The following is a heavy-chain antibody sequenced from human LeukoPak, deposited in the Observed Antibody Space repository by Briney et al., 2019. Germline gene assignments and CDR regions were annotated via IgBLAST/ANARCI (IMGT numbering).Heavy chain of an antibody. Sequence: GGSLRLSCAASGFTVSSNYMSWVRQAPGKGLEWVSYISSSSSTIYYADSVKGRFTISRDNAKNSLYLQMSSLRVEDTAVYYCAGGYSSNWHYFEYWGQGTLVTVSS. D-gene: IGHD6-13*01. CDR2: ISSSSSTI. J-gene: IGHJ4*02. V-gene: IGHV3-48*01. CDR1: GFTVSSNY. CDR3: AGGYSSNWHYFEY.